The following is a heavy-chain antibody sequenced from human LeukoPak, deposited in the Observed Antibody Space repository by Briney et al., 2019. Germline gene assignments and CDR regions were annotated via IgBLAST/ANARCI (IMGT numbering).Heavy chain of an antibody. CDR1: GFTFSSYE. D-gene: IGHD4-17*01. CDR3: ARDLNYGDYEDYFDY. V-gene: IGHV3-48*03. Sequence: PGGCLRLSCAASGFTFSSYEMNWVRQARGKGLGWDSYISSSGSTISYADSVKGRFTISRDNAKNSLYLQMNSLRAEDTAVYYCARDLNYGDYEDYFDYWGQGTLVTVSS. CDR2: ISSSGSTI. J-gene: IGHJ4*02.